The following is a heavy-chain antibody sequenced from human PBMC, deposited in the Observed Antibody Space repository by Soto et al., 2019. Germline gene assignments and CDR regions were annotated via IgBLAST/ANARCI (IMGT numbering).Heavy chain of an antibody. CDR2: ISYDENKK. V-gene: IGHV3-30*18. Sequence: PGGSLRLSCAGSGFPFGSYGMYWVRQAPGKGLEWVAVISYDENKKFYADSVQGRFTVSRDNSRNTLYLQMNSLRAEDTAVYYCAKVAQGEPLISDYGMDVWGQGTTVTVSS. CDR3: AKVAQGEPLISDYGMDV. CDR1: GFPFGSYG. D-gene: IGHD2-21*01. J-gene: IGHJ6*02.